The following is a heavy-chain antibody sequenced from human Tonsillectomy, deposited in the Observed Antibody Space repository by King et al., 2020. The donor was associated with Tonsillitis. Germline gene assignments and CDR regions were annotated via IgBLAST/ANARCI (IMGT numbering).Heavy chain of an antibody. CDR2: IYYSGST. CDR1: GGSISSYY. D-gene: IGHD5-12*01. J-gene: IGHJ6*03. Sequence: VQLQESGPGLVKPSETLSLTCTVSGGSISSYYWSWIRQPPGKGLEWIGYIYYSGSTNYNPSLKSRVTISVDTSKNQFSLKLSSVTAADTAVYYCARGVQVATIVASGYYYYYYMDVWGKGTTVTVSS. V-gene: IGHV4-59*01. CDR3: ARGVQVATIVASGYYYYYYMDV.